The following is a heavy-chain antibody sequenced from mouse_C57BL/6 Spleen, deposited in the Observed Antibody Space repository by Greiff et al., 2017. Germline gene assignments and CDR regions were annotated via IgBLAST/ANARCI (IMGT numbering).Heavy chain of an antibody. V-gene: IGHV5-9-1*02. CDR3: TRVDYGSSYGYFDV. Sequence: EVQRVESGEGLVKPGGSLKLSCAASGFTFSSYAMSWVRQTPEKRLEWVAYISSGGDYIYYADTVKGRFTISRDNARNTLYLQMSSLKSEDTAMYYCTRVDYGSSYGYFDVWGTGTTVTVSS. CDR1: GFTFSSYA. CDR2: ISSGGDYI. J-gene: IGHJ1*03. D-gene: IGHD1-1*01.